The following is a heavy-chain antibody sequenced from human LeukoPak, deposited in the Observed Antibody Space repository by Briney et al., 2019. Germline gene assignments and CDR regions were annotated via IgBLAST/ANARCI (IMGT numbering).Heavy chain of an antibody. CDR2: INPSGGST. Sequence: GASVKVSCKASGYTFTSYYMHWVRQAPGQGLEWMGIINPSGGSTSYAQKFQGRVTMTRDTSTSTVYMELSSLRSEDTAVYYCARDRGDTAMVTVYYFDYWGQGTLVTVSS. D-gene: IGHD5-18*01. J-gene: IGHJ4*02. CDR1: GYTFTSYY. CDR3: ARDRGDTAMVTVYYFDY. V-gene: IGHV1-46*01.